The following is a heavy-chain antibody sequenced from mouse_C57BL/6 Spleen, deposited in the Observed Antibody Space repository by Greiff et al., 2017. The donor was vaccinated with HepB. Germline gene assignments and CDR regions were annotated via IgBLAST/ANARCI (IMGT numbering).Heavy chain of an antibody. D-gene: IGHD2-5*01. CDR2: FYPGSGSI. V-gene: IGHV1-62-2*01. CDR3: ARHAAYYSNYYFDY. CDR1: GYTFTEYT. J-gene: IGHJ2*01. Sequence: VKVVESGAELVKPGASVKLSCKASGYTFTEYTIHWVKQRSGQGLEWIGWFYPGSGSIKYNEKFKDKATLTADKSSSTVYMELSRLTSEDSAVYFCARHAAYYSNYYFDYWGQGTTLTVSS.